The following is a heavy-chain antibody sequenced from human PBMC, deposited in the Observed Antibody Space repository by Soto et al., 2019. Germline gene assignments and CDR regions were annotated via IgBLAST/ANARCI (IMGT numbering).Heavy chain of an antibody. Sequence: QVQLVQSGAEVKKPGASVKVSCKASGYTFSRYAIHWVRQAPGQRLEWMGWINAGNGNTKSSEKFQGRVPISSDTPASTAYMELSSLRSEDTAVYFCASDEDVWGKGTTVTVSS. V-gene: IGHV1-3*01. CDR1: GYTFSRYA. CDR3: ASDEDV. CDR2: INAGNGNT. J-gene: IGHJ6*03.